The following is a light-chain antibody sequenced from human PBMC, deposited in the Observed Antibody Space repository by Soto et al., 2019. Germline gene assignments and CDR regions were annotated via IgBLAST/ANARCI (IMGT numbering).Light chain of an antibody. Sequence: EIVLTQSPGTLSLSPGERATLSCRASQSVSDNYLAWHQQRPGQAPRLLIFEASTRATGIPDRFSGSGSGTDFTLTISRLEPEDFAVYYCQQYGNSSFSFGPGTKVDVK. CDR2: EAS. CDR1: QSVSDNY. V-gene: IGKV3-20*01. CDR3: QQYGNSSFS. J-gene: IGKJ3*01.